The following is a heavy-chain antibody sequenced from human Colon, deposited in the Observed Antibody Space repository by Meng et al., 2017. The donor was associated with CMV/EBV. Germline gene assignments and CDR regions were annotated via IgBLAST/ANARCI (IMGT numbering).Heavy chain of an antibody. Sequence: LRLSCTVSGGSISSGGYYWSWIRQHPGKGLEWIGYIYYSGSTYYNPSLKSRVTISVDMSKNQFSLKLSSVTAADTAVYYCARGGGAARPYYYGMDVWGQGTTVTVSS. CDR3: ARGGGAARPYYYGMDV. CDR1: GGSISSGGYY. V-gene: IGHV4-31*03. CDR2: IYYSGST. D-gene: IGHD6-6*01. J-gene: IGHJ6*02.